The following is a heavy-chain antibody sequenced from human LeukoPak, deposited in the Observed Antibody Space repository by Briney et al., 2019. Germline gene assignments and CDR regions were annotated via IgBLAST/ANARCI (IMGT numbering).Heavy chain of an antibody. CDR1: GDSLRSYY. CDR3: ARGGGHDAFDI. CDR2: INTSGST. V-gene: IGHV4-4*07. J-gene: IGHJ3*02. Sequence: PSETLSLTCTVSGDSLRSYYWSLIRQTAGKGLEWIGRINTSGSTNYNPSLKSRVSMSLDTSKNQFSLSLTSVTAADTAVYYCARGGGHDAFDIWAKGQWSPSLQ.